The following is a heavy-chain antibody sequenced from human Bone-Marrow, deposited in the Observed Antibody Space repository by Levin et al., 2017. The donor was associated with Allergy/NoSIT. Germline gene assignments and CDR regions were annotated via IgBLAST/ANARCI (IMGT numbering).Heavy chain of an antibody. D-gene: IGHD2-21*02. Sequence: GGSLRLSCAASGFTFSDYYMTWIRRAPGKGLEWVSYISSSGTIIYYGDSVKGRFTISRDNAKNSLFLQMNSLRVEDTAAYYCARVTRCGGDCYFLDYWGQGALVTVSS. J-gene: IGHJ4*02. CDR3: ARVTRCGGDCYFLDY. V-gene: IGHV3-11*01. CDR1: GFTFSDYY. CDR2: ISSSGTII.